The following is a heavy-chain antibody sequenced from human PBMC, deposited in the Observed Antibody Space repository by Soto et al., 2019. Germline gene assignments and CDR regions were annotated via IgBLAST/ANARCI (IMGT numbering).Heavy chain of an antibody. Sequence: QVQLVESGGGVVQPGRSLRLSCAASGFTFSSYGMHWVRQAPGKGLEWVAVIWYDGSNKYYVDSVKGRFTISRDNSKNPLYMKMNTLRAEGTVVFYFARTDYGGTDFDSGAQGSLVTVSS. CDR2: IWYDGSNK. V-gene: IGHV3-33*01. CDR3: ARTDYGGTDFDS. CDR1: GFTFSSYG. J-gene: IGHJ4*02. D-gene: IGHD4-17*01.